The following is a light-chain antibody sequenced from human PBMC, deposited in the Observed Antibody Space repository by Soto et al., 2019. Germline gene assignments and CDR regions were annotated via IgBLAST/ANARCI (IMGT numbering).Light chain of an antibody. CDR1: QSVSSN. Sequence: DIVMTQSPATLSVSPGERATLSCRASQSVSSNLAWYQQKPGQAPRLIIYGASTRATGIPARFSGSGSGTEFTLTISSLQSEDFAVYYCQQYNNWPPRAWTFGQGTKVEIK. V-gene: IGKV3-15*01. J-gene: IGKJ1*01. CDR3: QQYNNWPPRAWT. CDR2: GAS.